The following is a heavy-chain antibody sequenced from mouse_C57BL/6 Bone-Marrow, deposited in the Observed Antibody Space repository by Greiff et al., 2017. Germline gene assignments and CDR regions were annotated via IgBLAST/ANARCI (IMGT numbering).Heavy chain of an antibody. CDR1: GFTFSDSG. CDR2: ISSGSSTI. D-gene: IGHD1-2*01. J-gene: IGHJ4*01. Sequence: EVHLVASGGGLVKPGGSLKLSCAASGFTFSDSGMHWVRQAPGKGLEWVAYISSGSSTIYYADTVKGRFTISRDNAKNTLYLQMTSLRSEDTAMYYCARHLLRPLMDYWGQGTSVTVTS. V-gene: IGHV5-17*01. CDR3: ARHLLRPLMDY.